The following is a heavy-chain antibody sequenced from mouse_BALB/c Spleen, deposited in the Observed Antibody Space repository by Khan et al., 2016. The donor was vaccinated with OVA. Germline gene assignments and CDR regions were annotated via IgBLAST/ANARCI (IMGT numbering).Heavy chain of an antibody. CDR2: IWGGGGT. CDR3: ARAYYWYDGYYAMDY. CDR1: GFSLSRYN. J-gene: IGHJ4*01. Sequence: VKLVESGPGLVAPSQSLSSTCTVSGFSLSRYNIHWVRQPPGKGLEWLGVIWGGGGTDYNSTLKSRLSISKDNSKSQVFLKMNSLQTDDTAMNYCARAYYWYDGYYAMDYWGQGTSVTVSS. D-gene: IGHD2-14*01. V-gene: IGHV2-6-4*01.